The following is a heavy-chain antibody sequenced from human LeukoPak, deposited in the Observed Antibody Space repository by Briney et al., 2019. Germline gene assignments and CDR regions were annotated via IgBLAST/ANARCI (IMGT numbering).Heavy chain of an antibody. CDR2: ISSSGSTI. D-gene: IGHD5-24*01. J-gene: IGHJ4*02. CDR1: GFTFSSYE. V-gene: IGHV3-48*03. CDR3: ATGGYNYVY. Sequence: GGSLRLSCAASGFTFSSYEMNWVRQAPGKGLEWVSYISSSGSTIYYADSVKGRFTISRDNTKNSLFLQMHSLRAEDTALYYCATGGYNYVYWGRGTLVTVSS.